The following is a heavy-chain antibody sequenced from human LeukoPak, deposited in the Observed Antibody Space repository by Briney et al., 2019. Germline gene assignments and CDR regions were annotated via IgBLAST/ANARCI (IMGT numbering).Heavy chain of an antibody. J-gene: IGHJ4*02. V-gene: IGHV4-59*08. D-gene: IGHD3-22*01. CDR3: ARHAIDSSGYYLHYFDY. Sequence: SETLSLTCSVSGGSVSSYYWSWIRQSPGKGLEWIGYIKNSGRTNYNPSLKSRVTGFVDTSKNQVSLRLSSVTAADTAVYYCARHAIDSSGYYLHYFDYWGQGTLVTVSS. CDR1: GGSVSSYY. CDR2: IKNSGRT.